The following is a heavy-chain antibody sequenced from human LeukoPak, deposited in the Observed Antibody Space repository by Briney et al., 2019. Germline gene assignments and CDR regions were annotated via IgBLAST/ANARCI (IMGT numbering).Heavy chain of an antibody. CDR3: ARGASNRFDY. CDR2: IYTGGSST. CDR1: GFTFSNYW. D-gene: IGHD1-14*01. V-gene: IGHV3-74*01. J-gene: IGHJ4*02. Sequence: GGSLRLSCAASGFTFSNYWMHWVRQAPGKGLVWVSRIYTGGSSTNYADSVKGRFTISRDNAKNTLYLQMNSLRGEDTAVYYCARGASNRFDYRGQGTLVTVSS.